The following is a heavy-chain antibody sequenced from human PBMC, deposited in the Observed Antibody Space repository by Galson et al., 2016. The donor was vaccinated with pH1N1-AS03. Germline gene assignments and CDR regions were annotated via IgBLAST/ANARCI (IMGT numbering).Heavy chain of an antibody. CDR3: AREINYGRGWYSVDY. CDR2: ISPTGP. Sequence: SLRLSCAASGFIFSNYAMTWVRQAPGKGLEWVSAISPTGPHYAVSVTGRFTISRDNSKNTVYLQMNSLRVEDTAFYFCAREINYGRGWYSVDYWGQGTLVTVSS. D-gene: IGHD6-19*01. CDR1: GFIFSNYA. J-gene: IGHJ4*02. V-gene: IGHV3-23*01.